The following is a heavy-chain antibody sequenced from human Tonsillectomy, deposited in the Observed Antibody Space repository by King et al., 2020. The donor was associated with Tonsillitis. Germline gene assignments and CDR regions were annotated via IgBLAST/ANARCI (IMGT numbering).Heavy chain of an antibody. CDR3: ARERLYSSGWGIDY. CDR2: ISFDGSNK. J-gene: IGHJ4*02. Sequence: VQLVESGGGVVQPGRSLSLSCAASGFSFSSNGMHWVRQAPGKGLEWVAVISFDGSNKNYADSVKGRFTISRDNSNNTLFLHMNSLRAKDTAVYYCARERLYSSGWGIDYWGQGALLSVSS. D-gene: IGHD6-19*01. V-gene: IGHV3-33*05. CDR1: GFSFSSNG.